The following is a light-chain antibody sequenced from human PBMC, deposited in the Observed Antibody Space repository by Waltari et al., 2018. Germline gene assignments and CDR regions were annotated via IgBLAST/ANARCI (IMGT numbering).Light chain of an antibody. CDR1: QRIDNN. Sequence: IQMTQSPSSLSASVGDTVTITCQASQRIDNNLNLYKQKPGKAPKLLIYRASSLQSGIPSRFSGSGSGTDFTLTISSLQPEDFATYYCQQGYTYPWTCGQGTKVET. J-gene: IGKJ1*01. V-gene: IGKV1-6*01. CDR2: RAS. CDR3: QQGYTYPWT.